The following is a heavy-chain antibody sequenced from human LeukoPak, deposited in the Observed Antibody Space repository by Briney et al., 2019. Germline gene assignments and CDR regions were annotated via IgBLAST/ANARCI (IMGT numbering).Heavy chain of an antibody. V-gene: IGHV4-59*01. CDR3: ARVTSAAGWFDP. CDR1: GGSISSYY. J-gene: IGHJ5*02. D-gene: IGHD6-13*01. CDR2: IYYSGST. Sequence: SETLSLTCTVSGGSISSYYRSWIRQPPGKGLEWIGYIYYSGSTNYNPSLKSRVTISVDTSKNQFSLKLSSVTAADTAVYYCARVTSAAGWFDPWGQGTLVTVSS.